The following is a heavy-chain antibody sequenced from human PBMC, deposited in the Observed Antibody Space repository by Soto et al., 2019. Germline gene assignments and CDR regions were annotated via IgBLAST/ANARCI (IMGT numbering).Heavy chain of an antibody. Sequence: ASVKVSCQASGYTFTSYDINWVRQATGQGLEWMGWMNPNSGNTGYAQKFQGRVTMTRNTSISTAYMELSSLRSEDTAVYYCARGGSPALWFGFKQKEYYMDVWGKGTTVTVSS. CDR3: ARGGSPALWFGFKQKEYYMDV. CDR1: GYTFTSYD. D-gene: IGHD3-10*01. J-gene: IGHJ6*03. CDR2: MNPNSGNT. V-gene: IGHV1-8*01.